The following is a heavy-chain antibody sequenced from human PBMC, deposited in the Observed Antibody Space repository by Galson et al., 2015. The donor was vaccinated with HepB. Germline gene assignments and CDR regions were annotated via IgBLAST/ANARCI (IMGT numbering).Heavy chain of an antibody. J-gene: IGHJ6*02. Sequence: SVKVSCKASGYTFTSYYMHWVRQAPGQGLEWMGIINPSGGSTSYAQKFQGRVTMTRDTSTSTAYMELSSLRSEDTAVYYCARAAVAGTRYYYGMDVWGQGTTVTVSS. CDR1: GYTFTSYY. CDR3: ARAAVAGTRYYYGMDV. D-gene: IGHD6-19*01. CDR2: INPSGGST. V-gene: IGHV1-46*01.